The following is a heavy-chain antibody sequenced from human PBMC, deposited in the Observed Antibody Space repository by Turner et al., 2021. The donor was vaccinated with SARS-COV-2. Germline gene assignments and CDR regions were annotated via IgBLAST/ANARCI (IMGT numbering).Heavy chain of an antibody. Sequence: QVQLVQSGAEVKKPGSSVTVSCKTSGGTVSSYAISWVRQAPGQGLEWMGEIIPIFATTNYAQKFRGRVTITADESTSTAYMELSSLRSEDTAVYYCARVTTYDSSGYSVDYWGQGTLVTVSS. V-gene: IGHV1-69*01. D-gene: IGHD3-22*01. CDR2: IIPIFATT. J-gene: IGHJ4*01. CDR1: GGTVSSYA. CDR3: ARVTTYDSSGYSVDY.